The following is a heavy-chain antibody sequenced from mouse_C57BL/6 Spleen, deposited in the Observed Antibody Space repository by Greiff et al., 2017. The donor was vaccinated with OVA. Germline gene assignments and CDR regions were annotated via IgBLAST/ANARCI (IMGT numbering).Heavy chain of an antibody. CDR3: ARDAGNYGYFDY. CDR1: GYSITSGYY. J-gene: IGHJ2*01. D-gene: IGHD2-1*01. Sequence: EVKLQQSGPGLVKPSQSLSLTCSVTGYSITSGYYWNWIRQFPGNKLEWMGYISYDGSNNYNPSLKNRISITRDTSKNQFFLKLNSVTTEDTATYYCARDAGNYGYFDYWGQGTTLTVSS. CDR2: ISYDGSN. V-gene: IGHV3-6*01.